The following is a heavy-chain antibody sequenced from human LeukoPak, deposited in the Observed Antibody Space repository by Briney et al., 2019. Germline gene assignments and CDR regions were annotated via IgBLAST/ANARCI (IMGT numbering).Heavy chain of an antibody. V-gene: IGHV1-18*01. J-gene: IGHJ4*02. CDR1: GYTFTSYG. CDR3: ARALPHMVAAAGIGFKDY. CDR2: ISAYNGNT. Sequence: ASVKVSCKASGYTFTSYGINWVRQAPGQGLEWMGWISAYNGNTNYAQKLQGRVTMTTVTSTSTAYMELRSLRSDDTAVYYCARALPHMVAAAGIGFKDYWGQGTLVTVSS. D-gene: IGHD6-13*01.